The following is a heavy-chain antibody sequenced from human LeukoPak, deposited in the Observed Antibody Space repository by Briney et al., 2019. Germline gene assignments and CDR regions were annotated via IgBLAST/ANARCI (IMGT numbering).Heavy chain of an antibody. CDR2: INHSGST. CDR1: GGSFSGYY. J-gene: IGHJ6*03. CDR3: ARLRVVPAAIGGYYYYYYMDV. Sequence: SETLSLTCAVYGGSFSGYYWSWIRQPPGKGLEWIGEINHSGSTNYNPSLKSRVTISVDTSKNQFSLKLSSVTAADTAVYYCARLRVVPAAIGGYYYYYYMDVWGKGTTVTVSS. V-gene: IGHV4-34*01. D-gene: IGHD2-2*02.